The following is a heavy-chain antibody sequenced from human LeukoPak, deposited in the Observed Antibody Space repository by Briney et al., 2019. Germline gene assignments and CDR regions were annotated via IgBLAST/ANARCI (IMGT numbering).Heavy chain of an antibody. J-gene: IGHJ4*02. V-gene: IGHV3-33*01. CDR2: IWSDGSNK. CDR1: GFPFSNYG. D-gene: IGHD3-10*01. Sequence: PGGSLRLSCEASGFPFSNYGMHWVRQAPGKGLEWVAVIWSDGSNKYYADSVKGRFTISRDNSKNTLYLQMNSLRAEDTGVYYCARDLRKGTYFDYWGQGTLVTISS. CDR3: ARDLRKGTYFDY.